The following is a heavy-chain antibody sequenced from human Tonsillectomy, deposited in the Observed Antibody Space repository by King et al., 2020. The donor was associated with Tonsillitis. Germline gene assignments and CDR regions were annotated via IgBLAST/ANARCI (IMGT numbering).Heavy chain of an antibody. V-gene: IGHV3-48*04. J-gene: IGHJ4*02. Sequence: VQLVESGGGLIQPGGSLRLSCAASGFTFSSYAMNWVRQAPGKGLEWVSYISSSSSTTYYADSVKGRFTISRDNAKNTLYLQMNSLRAEDTAVYYCASYRQTVTSWDCWGAGALVTVSS. CDR3: ASYRQTVTSWDC. CDR2: ISSSSSTT. D-gene: IGHD4-17*01. CDR1: GFTFSSYA.